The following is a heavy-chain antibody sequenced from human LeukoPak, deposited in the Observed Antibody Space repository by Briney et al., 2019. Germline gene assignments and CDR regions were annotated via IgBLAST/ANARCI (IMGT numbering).Heavy chain of an antibody. V-gene: IGHV5-51*01. J-gene: IGHJ6*02. CDR2: IYPGDSDT. CDR3: ARHHQTVTGGYYYGMDV. CDR1: GYSFTSYW. D-gene: IGHD4-11*01. Sequence: GESLKISCKGSGYSFTSYWIGWVRQMPGKGLEWMGIIYPGDSDTRYSPSFQGQVTISADKSVSTAYLQWSSLKASDTAMYYCARHHQTVTGGYYYGMDVWGQGTTVTVSS.